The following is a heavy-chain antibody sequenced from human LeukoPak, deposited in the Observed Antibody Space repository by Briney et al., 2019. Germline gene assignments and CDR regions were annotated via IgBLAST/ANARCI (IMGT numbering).Heavy chain of an antibody. V-gene: IGHV4-59*01. J-gene: IGHJ6*03. CDR1: GGSISSYY. Sequence: KPSETLSLTCAVSGGSISSYYWSWIRQPPGKGLEWIGYIYYSGSTNYNPSLKSRVTISVDTSKNQFSLKLSSVTAADTAVYYCARAEYYYDSSGRIDYYYYYMDVWGKGTTVTVSS. CDR3: ARAEYYYDSSGRIDYYYYYMDV. D-gene: IGHD3-22*01. CDR2: IYYSGST.